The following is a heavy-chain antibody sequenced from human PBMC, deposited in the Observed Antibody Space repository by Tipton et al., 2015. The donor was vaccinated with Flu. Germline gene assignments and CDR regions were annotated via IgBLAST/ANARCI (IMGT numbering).Heavy chain of an antibody. Sequence: QLVQSGAEVKEPGESLKISCQGSGFDFTKYWFAWVRQMPGKGLEWMGVIYPYDPDIRYSPSFRGQVTISADQYINTAYVKGSSLKAKDTDLYFCARVTGMGTIGATDVWGEG. D-gene: IGHD3-16*01. CDR2: IYPYDPDI. V-gene: IGHV5-51*03. CDR1: GFDFTKYW. CDR3: ARVTGMGTIGATDV. J-gene: IGHJ6*02.